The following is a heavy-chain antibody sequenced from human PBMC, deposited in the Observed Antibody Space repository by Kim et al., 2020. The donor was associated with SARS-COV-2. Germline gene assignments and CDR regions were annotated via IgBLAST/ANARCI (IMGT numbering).Heavy chain of an antibody. CDR2: ISGSGGST. CDR1: GFTFSSYA. D-gene: IGHD3-10*01. J-gene: IGHJ6*02. V-gene: IGHV3-23*01. CDR3: AKDSMADLLWFGELPYGMDV. Sequence: GGSLRLSCAASGFTFSSYAMSWVRQAPGKGLEWVSAISGSGGSTYYADSVKGRFTVSRDNPKNTLYLQMNSLRAEDTAVYYCAKDSMADLLWFGELPYGMDVWGQGTTVTVSS.